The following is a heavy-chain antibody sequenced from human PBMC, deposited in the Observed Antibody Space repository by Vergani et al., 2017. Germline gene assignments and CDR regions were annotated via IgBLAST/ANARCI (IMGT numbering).Heavy chain of an antibody. CDR2: ISGDGGST. V-gene: IGHV3-43*02. CDR1: GFTFDDYA. J-gene: IGHJ4*02. CDR3: AKDIQPDIVVVPAAFDY. Sequence: EVQLVESGGGVVQTGGSLRLSCAASGFTFDDYAMHWVRQAPGKGLEWVSLISGDGGSTYYADSVQGRFTISRDNSKNSLYLQMNSLRTEDTALYYCAKDIQPDIVVVPAAFDYWGQGTLVTVSS. D-gene: IGHD2-2*01.